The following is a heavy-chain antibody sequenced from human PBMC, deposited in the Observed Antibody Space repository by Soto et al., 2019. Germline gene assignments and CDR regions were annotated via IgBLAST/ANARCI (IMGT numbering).Heavy chain of an antibody. J-gene: IGHJ6*02. V-gene: IGHV1-69*01. Sequence: QVQLVQSGAEVKKPGSSVKVSCKASGGTFSSYAISWVRQAPGQGLEWMGGIIPIFGTANYAQKFQGRVTITADESTSTACMELSSLRSEDTAVCYCARVAPDTAMVTIYYYYGMDVWGQGTTVTVS. D-gene: IGHD5-18*01. CDR2: IIPIFGTA. CDR3: ARVAPDTAMVTIYYYYGMDV. CDR1: GGTFSSYA.